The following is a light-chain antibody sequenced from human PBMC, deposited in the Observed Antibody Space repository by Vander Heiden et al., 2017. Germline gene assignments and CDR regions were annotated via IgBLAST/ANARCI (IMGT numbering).Light chain of an antibody. CDR3: QQYDNLPCT. J-gene: IGKJ2*02. Sequence: DIQMSQSRSSLSASVGDRVTITCQASQDISNYLNWYQQKPGKAPKLLIYDASNLETRVPSRFSGSGSGTDFTFTISSLQPEDIATYYCQQYDNLPCTFGQGTKLEIK. CDR2: DAS. CDR1: QDISNY. V-gene: IGKV1-33*01.